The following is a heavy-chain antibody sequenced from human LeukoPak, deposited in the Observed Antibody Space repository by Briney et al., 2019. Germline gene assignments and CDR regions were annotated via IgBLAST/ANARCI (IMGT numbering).Heavy chain of an antibody. D-gene: IGHD3-22*01. Sequence: GGSLSLSCAASGFTFSDHYMDWVRQAPGKGLEWVGRSSNKANSYTTDSAASVKGRFTISRDDSRNSLYPQMNSLKTKDTAVYYCVKSPFSYDTSGYYIGDFDSWGQGTLVTVSS. CDR2: SSNKANSYTT. CDR1: GFTFSDHY. V-gene: IGHV3-72*01. CDR3: VKSPFSYDTSGYYIGDFDS. J-gene: IGHJ4*02.